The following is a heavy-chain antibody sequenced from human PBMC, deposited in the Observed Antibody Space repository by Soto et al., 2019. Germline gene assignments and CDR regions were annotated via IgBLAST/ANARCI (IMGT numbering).Heavy chain of an antibody. D-gene: IGHD4-17*01. CDR2: IFYSGST. J-gene: IGHJ3*02. CDR1: GGCIRSYY. V-gene: IGHV4-59*08. CDR3: ARRHGRAFDI. Sequence: QVQLQESGPGLVKPSETQSLTCTVSGGCIRSYYWCWIRQPPGKGLEWIGYIFYSGSTNYNPSLKSRVTISVDTSKHQFSLKLSSVTAADTAVYYCARRHGRAFDIWGQGTMVTVPS.